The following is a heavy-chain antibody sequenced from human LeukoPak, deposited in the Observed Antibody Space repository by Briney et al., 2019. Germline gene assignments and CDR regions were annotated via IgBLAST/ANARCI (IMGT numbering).Heavy chain of an antibody. CDR2: ISGSGGST. J-gene: IGHJ4*02. CDR3: AKEEAQQWLVRLFDY. CDR1: GFTFSSYS. D-gene: IGHD6-19*01. Sequence: GGSLRLSCAASGFTFSSYSMNWVRQAPGKGLEWVSAISGSGGSTYYADSVKGRFTISRDNSKNTLYLQMNSLRAEDTAVYYCAKEEAQQWLVRLFDYWGQGTLVTVSS. V-gene: IGHV3-23*01.